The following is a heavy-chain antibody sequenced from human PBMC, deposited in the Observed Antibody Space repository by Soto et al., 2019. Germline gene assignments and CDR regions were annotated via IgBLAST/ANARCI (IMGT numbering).Heavy chain of an antibody. J-gene: IGHJ4*02. CDR1: GFTFSSYA. D-gene: IGHD3-22*01. Sequence: EVQLLESGGGLVQPGGSLRLSCAASGFTFSSYAMSWVRPAPGKGLEWVSAISGSGGSTYYADSVKGRFTISRDNSKNTLYLQMNSLRAEDTAVYYCAKDLRGSGYMFDYWGQGTLVTVSS. CDR2: ISGSGGST. V-gene: IGHV3-23*01. CDR3: AKDLRGSGYMFDY.